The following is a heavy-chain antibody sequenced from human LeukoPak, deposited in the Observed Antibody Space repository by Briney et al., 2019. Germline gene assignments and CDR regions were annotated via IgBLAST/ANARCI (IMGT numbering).Heavy chain of an antibody. CDR2: ISYDGSDK. D-gene: IGHD4-23*01. CDR3: AKDSYYGGNSEIDY. V-gene: IGHV3-30*18. Sequence: PGGSLRLSCAASGFTFSTYGMHWVRQAPGKGLEWVAVISYDGSDKYSADSVKGRFTISRDNSKNTLYLQMNSLRAEDTAVYYCAKDSYYGGNSEIDYWGQGTLVTVSS. CDR1: GFTFSTYG. J-gene: IGHJ4*02.